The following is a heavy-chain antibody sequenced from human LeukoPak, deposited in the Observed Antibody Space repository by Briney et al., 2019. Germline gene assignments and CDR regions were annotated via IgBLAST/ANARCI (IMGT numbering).Heavy chain of an antibody. D-gene: IGHD1-7*01. CDR1: GGTFSSYG. Sequence: ASVKVSCKASGGTFSSYGISWVRQAPGQGLEWMGWISAYNGNTNYAQKLQGRVTMTTDTSTSTPYMELRSLRSDDTAVYYCARDRGSNWNYGSPYYYGMDVWGQGTTVTVSS. V-gene: IGHV1-18*01. J-gene: IGHJ6*02. CDR2: ISAYNGNT. CDR3: ARDRGSNWNYGSPYYYGMDV.